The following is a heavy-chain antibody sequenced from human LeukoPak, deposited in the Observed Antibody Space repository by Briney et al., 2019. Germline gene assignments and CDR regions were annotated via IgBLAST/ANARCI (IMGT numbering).Heavy chain of an antibody. CDR3: AGHHPRNTVDF. D-gene: IGHD2-8*02. CDR1: GGSIGTYS. J-gene: IGHJ4*02. CDR2: ISDIGSI. V-gene: IGHV4-59*08. Sequence: SETLSLTCTVSGGSIGTYSWNWIRQPPGKGLEWIAYISDIGSINYNPSLKSRVTISLETSKNQFSLKLSSVTAADTAVYYCAGHHPRNTVDFWGQGTLVTVSS.